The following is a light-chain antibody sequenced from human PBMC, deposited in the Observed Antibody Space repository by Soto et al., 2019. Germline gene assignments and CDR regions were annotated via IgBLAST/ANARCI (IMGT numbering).Light chain of an antibody. V-gene: IGKV3-20*01. CDR1: QSFSSSY. CDR2: GAS. J-gene: IGKJ5*01. Sequence: EIALTQSPGTLSLSPGERATLSCRASQSFSSSYLAWYQQKPGQAPRLLINGASSRATGIPDRFSGSGSGKDFTITISKLEPEDFAVYYCQQYCTSPPSAFGQGTLLEIK. CDR3: QQYCTSPPSA.